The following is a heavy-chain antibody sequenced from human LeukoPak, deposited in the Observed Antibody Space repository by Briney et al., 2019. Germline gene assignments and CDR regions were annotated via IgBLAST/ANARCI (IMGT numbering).Heavy chain of an antibody. V-gene: IGHV1-18*01. CDR1: GYTFTSYG. CDR3: ARVFHPYYYDSRGYKVVSDYYYYYMDV. D-gene: IGHD3-22*01. J-gene: IGHJ6*03. CDR2: ISAYNGNT. Sequence: ASVKVSCKASGYTFTSYGISWVRQAPGQGLEWMGWISAYNGNTNYAQKFQGRVTMTRDRSISTAYMEVSRLRSEDTAVYFCARVFHPYYYDSRGYKVVSDYYYYYMDVWGKGTTVTVSS.